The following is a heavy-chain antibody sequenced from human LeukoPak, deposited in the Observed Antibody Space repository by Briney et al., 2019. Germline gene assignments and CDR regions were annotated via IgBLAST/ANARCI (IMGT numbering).Heavy chain of an antibody. D-gene: IGHD6-25*01. CDR1: GGSISSSSYS. CDR2: IYYSGST. V-gene: IGHV4-39*01. CDR3: ARPRRQDAFDI. J-gene: IGHJ3*02. Sequence: SETLSLTCTVSGGSISSSSYSWGWIRQPPGKGLEWIGSIYYSGSTYYNPSLKSRVTISVDASKNQFSLKLSSVTAADTAVYYCARPRRQDAFDIWGQGTMVTVSS.